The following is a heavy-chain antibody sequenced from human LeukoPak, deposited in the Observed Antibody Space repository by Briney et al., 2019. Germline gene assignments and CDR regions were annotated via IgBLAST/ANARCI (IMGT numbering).Heavy chain of an antibody. Sequence: SETQSLTGTVSGYSLSSGFFCDWIRQPPGKGLEWIGYIYYTGSTNYNPSLKSRVTISVDTSKNQFSLKLSSVTAADTAAYYCARRWLGGGAFDIWGQGTMVTVSS. CDR2: IYYTGST. V-gene: IGHV4-38-2*02. CDR1: GYSLSSGFF. D-gene: IGHD3-10*01. CDR3: ARRWLGGGAFDI. J-gene: IGHJ3*02.